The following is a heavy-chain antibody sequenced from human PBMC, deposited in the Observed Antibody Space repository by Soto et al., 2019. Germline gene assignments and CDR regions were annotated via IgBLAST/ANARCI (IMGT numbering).Heavy chain of an antibody. CDR2: IYYSGST. Sequence: SETLSLTCTVSGGSISSGDYYWSWIRQPPGKGLEWIGYIYYSGSTYYNPSLKSRVTISVDTSKNQFSLKLSSVTAADTAVYYCARDSRYCSSTSCTGPLGMDVWGQGTTVAVSS. V-gene: IGHV4-30-4*01. J-gene: IGHJ6*02. D-gene: IGHD2-2*01. CDR1: GGSISSGDYY. CDR3: ARDSRYCSSTSCTGPLGMDV.